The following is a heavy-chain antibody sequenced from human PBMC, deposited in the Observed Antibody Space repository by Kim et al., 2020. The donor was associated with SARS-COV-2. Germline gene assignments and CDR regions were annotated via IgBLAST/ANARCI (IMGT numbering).Heavy chain of an antibody. J-gene: IGHJ4*02. Sequence: GGSLRLSCAASGFTFSSYGMHWVRQAPGKGLEWVAVISYDGSNKYYADSVKGRFTISRDNSKNTLYLQMNSLRAEDTAVYYCAKLDDSSGYYAHWGQGTLVTVSS. V-gene: IGHV3-30*18. CDR1: GFTFSSYG. CDR2: ISYDGSNK. D-gene: IGHD3-22*01. CDR3: AKLDDSSGYYAH.